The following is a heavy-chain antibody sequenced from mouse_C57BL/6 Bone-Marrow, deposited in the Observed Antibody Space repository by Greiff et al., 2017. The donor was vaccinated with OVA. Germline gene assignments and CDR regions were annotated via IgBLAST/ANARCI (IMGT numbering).Heavy chain of an antibody. Sequence: SGAELARPGASVKMSCKASGYTFTSYTMHWVKQRPGQGLEWIGYINPSSGYTKYNQKFKDKATLTADKSSSTAYMQLSSLTSEDSAVYYCARRRWLLRTWFAYWGQGTLVTVSA. CDR3: ARRRWLLRTWFAY. J-gene: IGHJ3*01. D-gene: IGHD2-3*01. CDR2: INPSSGYT. V-gene: IGHV1-4*01. CDR1: GYTFTSYT.